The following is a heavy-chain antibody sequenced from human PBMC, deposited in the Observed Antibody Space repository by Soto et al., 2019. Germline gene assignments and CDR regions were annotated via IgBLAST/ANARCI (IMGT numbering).Heavy chain of an antibody. J-gene: IGHJ5*02. D-gene: IGHD2-21*02. V-gene: IGHV2-5*01. CDR2: IYWNDHK. CDR1: GFSHSTSGVA. CDR3: ARLLTAALFSYDL. Sequence: QITLKESGPTLVKPTQTLTLTCTLSGFSHSTSGVAVGWIRPPPGKALEWLGHIYWNDHKYYSTSLKSRLSLTKDTPKNQVVRTMTNVDPVDTGTYYCARLLTAALFSYDLWGRGTLVTVSS.